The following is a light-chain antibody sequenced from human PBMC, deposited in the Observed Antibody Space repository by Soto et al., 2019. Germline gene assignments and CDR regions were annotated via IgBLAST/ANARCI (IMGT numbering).Light chain of an antibody. Sequence: DIQMTQSPSSLSASVGGTVTLTCRASQTVNTYLHWYQQKPGKAPKLLIYAASNLQSGVPSRFSGSGSGTNFTLSLNSLQPEDFATYYCQQGYSNPWTFGQGTKVDIK. CDR1: QTVNTY. CDR2: AAS. CDR3: QQGYSNPWT. V-gene: IGKV1-39*01. J-gene: IGKJ1*01.